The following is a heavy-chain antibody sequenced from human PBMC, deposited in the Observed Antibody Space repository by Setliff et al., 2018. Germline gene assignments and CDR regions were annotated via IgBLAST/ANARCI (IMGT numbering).Heavy chain of an antibody. D-gene: IGHD5-12*01. Sequence: GGSLRLSCAASEFIFRSYIVSWVRQPPGKGLEWVSSISSSSSYIYYADSVKGRFTISRDNAKNSLYLQMNSLRAEDTAVYYCARAPSTRGYSGYDSWGQGTLVTVSS. J-gene: IGHJ5*02. V-gene: IGHV3-21*01. CDR1: EFIFRSYI. CDR2: ISSSSSYI. CDR3: ARAPSTRGYSGYDS.